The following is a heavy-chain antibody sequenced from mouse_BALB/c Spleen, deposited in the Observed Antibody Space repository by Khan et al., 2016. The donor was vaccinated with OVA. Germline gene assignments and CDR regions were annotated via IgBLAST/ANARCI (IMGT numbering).Heavy chain of an antibody. V-gene: IGHV2-2*02. CDR3: AKNRNGYFDY. CDR2: IWSGGIT. Sequence: VQLKQSGPGLVQPSQSLSITCTVSGFSLTNYGVHWVRQSPGKGLEWLGVIWSGGITDYNATFISRLSISKDISKSQVFFKMNSLQANDTALYYCAKNRNGYFDYWGQGTTLTVSS. CDR1: GFSLTNYG. D-gene: IGHD1-1*02. J-gene: IGHJ2*01.